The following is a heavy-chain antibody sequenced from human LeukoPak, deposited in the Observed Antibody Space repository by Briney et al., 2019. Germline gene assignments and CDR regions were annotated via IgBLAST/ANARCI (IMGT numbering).Heavy chain of an antibody. Sequence: SETLSLTCTVSGGSISSYYWSWIRQPPGKGLEWIGYIYYSGGTNYNPSLKSRVTISVGTSKNQFSLKLSSVTAADTAVYYCARDHKSDYYDSSGYYVYALDIWGQGTMVTVSS. D-gene: IGHD3-22*01. V-gene: IGHV4-59*01. CDR1: GGSISSYY. CDR2: IYYSGGT. CDR3: ARDHKSDYYDSSGYYVYALDI. J-gene: IGHJ3*02.